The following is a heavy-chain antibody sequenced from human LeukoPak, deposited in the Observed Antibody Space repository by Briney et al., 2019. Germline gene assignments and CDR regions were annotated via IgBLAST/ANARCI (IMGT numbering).Heavy chain of an antibody. J-gene: IGHJ4*02. V-gene: IGHV1-2*02. D-gene: IGHD1-26*01. Sequence: ASVKVSCKASGYTFTGYYMHWVRQAPGQGLEWMGWINPNSGGTNYAQKFQGRVTMTRDTSISTAYMELSRLRSDDTAVYYCARGGRLGATPHLFDYWGQGTLVPVSS. CDR3: ARGGRLGATPHLFDY. CDR2: INPNSGGT. CDR1: GYTFTGYY.